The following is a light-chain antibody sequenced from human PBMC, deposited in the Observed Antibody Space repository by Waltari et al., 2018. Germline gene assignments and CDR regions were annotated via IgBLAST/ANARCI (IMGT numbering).Light chain of an antibody. Sequence: EIVMTQSPATLSVSPGERATLSCRASQSVCSNLAWYQPKPGQAPRLLIYGASTRATGIPARFSGSGSGTEFTLTISSLQSEDFAVYYCQQYNNWPPYTFGQGTKLEIK. CDR1: QSVCSN. CDR2: GAS. CDR3: QQYNNWPPYT. J-gene: IGKJ2*01. V-gene: IGKV3-15*01.